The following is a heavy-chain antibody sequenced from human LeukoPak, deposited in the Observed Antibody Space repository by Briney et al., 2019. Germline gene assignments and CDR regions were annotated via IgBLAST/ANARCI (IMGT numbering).Heavy chain of an antibody. Sequence: SETLSLTCTVSGGSISSYYWSWIRQPTGRGLEWIGRIYTSGSTNYNPSLKSRVTMSIETSKNQFSLKLSSVTAADTAVYYCARDGWFGELLDYWGQGTLVIVSS. CDR1: GGSISSYY. V-gene: IGHV4-4*07. CDR2: IYTSGST. CDR3: ARDGWFGELLDY. D-gene: IGHD3-10*01. J-gene: IGHJ4*02.